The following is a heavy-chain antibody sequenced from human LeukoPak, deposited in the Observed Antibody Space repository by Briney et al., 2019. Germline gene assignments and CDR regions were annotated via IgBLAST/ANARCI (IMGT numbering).Heavy chain of an antibody. J-gene: IGHJ4*02. D-gene: IGHD3-16*02. CDR3: AREGYDYVWGSYRSASLDY. CDR1: GYSISSGHY. Sequence: SETLSLTCAVSGYSISSGHYWGWIRPPPGKGLEWIGSIYHSGSTYYNPSLKSRVTISVDTSKNQFSLKLSSVTAADTAVYYCAREGYDYVWGSYRSASLDYWGQGTLVTVSS. V-gene: IGHV4-38-2*02. CDR2: IYHSGST.